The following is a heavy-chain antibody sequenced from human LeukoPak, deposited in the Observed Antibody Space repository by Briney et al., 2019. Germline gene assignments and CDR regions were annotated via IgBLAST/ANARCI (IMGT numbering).Heavy chain of an antibody. Sequence: ASVKVSCKASGYTFTSYGFSWVRQAPGQGLVWMGWISAYNGNTNYARKLQGRVTMTTDTSTSTAYMELRSLRSDDTAVYYCARDRFPRYYYDISGYAKFDYWGQGTLVTVSS. CDR2: ISAYNGNT. CDR3: ARDRFPRYYYDISGYAKFDY. J-gene: IGHJ4*02. CDR1: GYTFTSYG. D-gene: IGHD3-22*01. V-gene: IGHV1-18*01.